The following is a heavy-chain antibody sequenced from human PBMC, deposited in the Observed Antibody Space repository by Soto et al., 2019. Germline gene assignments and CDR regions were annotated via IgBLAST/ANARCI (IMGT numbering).Heavy chain of an antibody. D-gene: IGHD6-19*01. CDR2: ISAYNGNT. V-gene: IGHV1-18*01. Sequence: AAVKVSCKASGYTFTSYGISWVRQAPGQGLEWMGWISAYNGNTNYAQKLQGRVTMTTDTSTSTAYMELRSLRSDDTAVYYCARDPPYSSGWYAGFDPWGQGTLVTVSS. J-gene: IGHJ5*02. CDR1: GYTFTSYG. CDR3: ARDPPYSSGWYAGFDP.